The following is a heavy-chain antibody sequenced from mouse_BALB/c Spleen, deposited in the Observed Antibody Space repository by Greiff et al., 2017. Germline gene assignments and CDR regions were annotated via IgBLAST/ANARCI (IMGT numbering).Heavy chain of an antibody. CDR1: GFTFSSYA. CDR2: ISSGGST. J-gene: IGHJ2*01. V-gene: IGHV5-6-5*01. D-gene: IGHD1-1*01. Sequence: EVQVVESGGGLVKPGGSLKLSCAASGFTFSSYAMSWVRQTPEKRLEWVASISSGGSTYYPDSVKGRFTISRDNARNILYLQMSSLRSEDTAMYYCARGYGSSYRFDYWGQGTTLTVSS. CDR3: ARGYGSSYRFDY.